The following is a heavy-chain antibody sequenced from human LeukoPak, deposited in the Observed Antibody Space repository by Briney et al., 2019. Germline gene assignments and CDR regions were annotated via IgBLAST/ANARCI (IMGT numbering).Heavy chain of an antibody. V-gene: IGHV3-7*01. Sequence: GGSLRLSCAASGFTFSSYWMSWVRQAPGKGLEWVANIKQDGREKYYVDSVKGRCTISRDNAKNSLYLQMNSLRAEDTAVYYCARVSKGDQMVYAIGSSRNFDYWGQGTLVTVSS. CDR3: ARVSKGDQMVYAIGSSRNFDY. J-gene: IGHJ4*02. CDR2: IKQDGREK. CDR1: GFTFSSYW. D-gene: IGHD2-8*01.